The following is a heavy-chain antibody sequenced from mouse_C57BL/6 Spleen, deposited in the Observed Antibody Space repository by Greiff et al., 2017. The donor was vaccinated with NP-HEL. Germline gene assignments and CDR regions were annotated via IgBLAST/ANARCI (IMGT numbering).Heavy chain of an antibody. D-gene: IGHD4-1*01. J-gene: IGHJ4*01. CDR1: GFTFSDYG. V-gene: IGHV5-17*01. CDR2: ISSGSSTI. CDR3: ARLGRLYYYAMDY. Sequence: EVQLVESGGGLVKPGGSLKLSCAASGFTFSDYGMHWVRQAPEKGLEWVAYISSGSSTIYYADTVKGRLTITRDNAKNRLFLQMTSLRCEDTDMYYCARLGRLYYYAMDYWGQGTSVTVSS.